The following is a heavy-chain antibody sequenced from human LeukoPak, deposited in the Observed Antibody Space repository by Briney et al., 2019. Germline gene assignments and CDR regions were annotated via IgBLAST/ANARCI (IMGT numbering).Heavy chain of an antibody. CDR3: AKGEDYGSGTVHFAS. CDR1: GGSISSSNW. V-gene: IGHV4-4*02. Sequence: SETLSLTCAVSGGSISSSNWWSWVRQPPGKGLEWIGEIYHGGSTNYNPTLKSRVAMSVDRSRNQFSLQLSSVTAADTAVYYCAKGEDYGSGTVHFASWGQGTLVTVSS. D-gene: IGHD3-10*01. CDR2: IYHGGST. J-gene: IGHJ4*02.